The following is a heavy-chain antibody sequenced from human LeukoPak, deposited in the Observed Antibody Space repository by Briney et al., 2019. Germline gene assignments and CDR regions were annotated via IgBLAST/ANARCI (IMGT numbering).Heavy chain of an antibody. D-gene: IGHD1-26*01. CDR2: IYYSGSI. CDR3: ARDGGGRSSPIDT. CDR1: GFTFSNSD. Sequence: GSLRLSCAASGFTFSNSDMSWIRQAPGKGLEWIGSIYYSGSIYYNPSLKSRVTISLDTAKKQFSLNLTSVTAADTAVYYCARDGGGRSSPIDTWGQGTLVTVSS. J-gene: IGHJ5*02. V-gene: IGHV4-39*07.